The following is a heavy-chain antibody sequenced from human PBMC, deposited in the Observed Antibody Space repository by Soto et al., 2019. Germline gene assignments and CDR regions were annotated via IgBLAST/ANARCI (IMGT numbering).Heavy chain of an antibody. CDR2: IYPGDSDT. CDR3: ARHLFVVSPHYYDSSGSPGYFDY. Sequence: PGESLKISCKGSGYSFTSYWIGWVRQMPGKGLEWMGIIYPGDSDTRYSPSFQGQVTISADKSISTAYLQWSSLKASDTAMYYCARHLFVVSPHYYDSSGSPGYFDYWGQGTLVTVPS. J-gene: IGHJ4*02. D-gene: IGHD3-22*01. V-gene: IGHV5-51*01. CDR1: GYSFTSYW.